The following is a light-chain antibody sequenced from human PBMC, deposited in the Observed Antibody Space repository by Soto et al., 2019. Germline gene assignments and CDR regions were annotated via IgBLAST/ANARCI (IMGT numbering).Light chain of an antibody. V-gene: IGKV3-15*01. CDR2: GAS. J-gene: IGKJ4*01. CDR3: QQYNDWPLT. CDR1: QSVSSN. Sequence: EIVMTQFPVTLSVSPGERATLSCRASQSVSSNLAWYQKKPGQAPRLLIDGASIRATGIPARFSGSGSGTEFTLTISSLQSEDFAVYYCQQYNDWPLTFGGGTKV.